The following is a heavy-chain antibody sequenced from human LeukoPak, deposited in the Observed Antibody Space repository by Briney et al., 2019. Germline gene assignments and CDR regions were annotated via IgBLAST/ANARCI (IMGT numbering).Heavy chain of an antibody. Sequence: SQTLSLTCVISGDSVSSNNAAWNWIRQSPSKGLEWLGRTYYRSKWYNDYAVSVKSRITINPDTSKSQFSLRLNSVTPEDTAVYYCARSHGGSYLGAFDIWGQGTMVTVSS. CDR2: TYYRSKWYN. V-gene: IGHV6-1*01. CDR3: ARSHGGSYLGAFDI. J-gene: IGHJ3*02. CDR1: GDSVSSNNAA. D-gene: IGHD1-26*01.